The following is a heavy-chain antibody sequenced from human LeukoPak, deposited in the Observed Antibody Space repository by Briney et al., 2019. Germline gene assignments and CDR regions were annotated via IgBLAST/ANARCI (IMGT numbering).Heavy chain of an antibody. CDR1: GGSISSGGYS. V-gene: IGHV4-30-2*01. J-gene: IGHJ4*02. CDR3: ARGYSSSWLDY. Sequence: SETLSLTCAVSGGSISSGGYSWSWIRQPPGKGLEGIGYIYHSGSTYYNPSLKSRVTISVDRSKNQFSLKLSSVTAADTAVYYCARGYSSSWLDYWGQGTLVTVSS. D-gene: IGHD6-13*01. CDR2: IYHSGST.